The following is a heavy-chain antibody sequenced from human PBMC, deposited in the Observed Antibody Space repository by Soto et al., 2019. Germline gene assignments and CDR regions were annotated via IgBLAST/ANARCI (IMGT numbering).Heavy chain of an antibody. J-gene: IGHJ4*02. D-gene: IGHD3-9*01. CDR3: SRRESYDILTGYYYFDY. CDR1: GGSFSSHY. V-gene: IGHV4-39*01. Sequence: SETLSLTCAVYGGSFSSHYWGWIRQPPGKGLEWIGSMFYSGSTYYNPSLKSRVTISVDTSRNQFSLKLSSVTAADTAVYYCSRRESYDILTGYYYFDYWGQGTMVTVSS. CDR2: MFYSGST.